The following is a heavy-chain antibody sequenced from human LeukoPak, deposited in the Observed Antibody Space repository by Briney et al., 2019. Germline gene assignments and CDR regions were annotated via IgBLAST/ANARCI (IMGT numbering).Heavy chain of an antibody. CDR1: GNYW. D-gene: IGHD2/OR15-2a*01. J-gene: IGHJ4*02. Sequence: GGSLRLSCAASGNYWMHWVCQAPGKGLVWVSHINSDGSWTSYADSVKGRFTISKDNAKNTVYLQMNNLRAEDTAVYYCVSFYETYWGRGTLVTVSS. CDR2: INSDGSWT. CDR3: VSFYETY. V-gene: IGHV3-74*01.